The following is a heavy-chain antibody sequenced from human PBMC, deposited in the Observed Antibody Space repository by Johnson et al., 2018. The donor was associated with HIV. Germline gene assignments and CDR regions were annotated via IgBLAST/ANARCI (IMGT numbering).Heavy chain of an antibody. CDR1: GFTFDEYA. J-gene: IGHJ3*02. D-gene: IGHD6-19*01. Sequence: VQLVESGGGVVQPGRSLRLSCAASGFTFDEYAMHWVRQVPGKGLEWVSGISWNNGYIGYADSVRGRFTISRDNAKNSLYLQMNSLRVEDTALYYCARDRARWSSGWYNDAFDIWGQGTMVTVSS. V-gene: IGHV3-9*01. CDR2: ISWNNGYI. CDR3: ARDRARWSSGWYNDAFDI.